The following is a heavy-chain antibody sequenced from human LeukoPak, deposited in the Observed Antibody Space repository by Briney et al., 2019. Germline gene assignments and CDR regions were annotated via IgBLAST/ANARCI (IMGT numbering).Heavy chain of an antibody. CDR2: IFWNDDQ. Sequence: SGPTLVNPTQTLTLTCTFSGFSLSTSGVGVGWIRQPPGKALEWLALIFWNDDQRHSPSLRSRLTITKDTSRNQVVLRMTNMGPVDTATYYCAHSRGGPFDIWGQGTVVTVSS. CDR3: AHSRGGPFDI. V-gene: IGHV2-5*01. J-gene: IGHJ3*02. CDR1: GFSLSTSGVG. D-gene: IGHD2-15*01.